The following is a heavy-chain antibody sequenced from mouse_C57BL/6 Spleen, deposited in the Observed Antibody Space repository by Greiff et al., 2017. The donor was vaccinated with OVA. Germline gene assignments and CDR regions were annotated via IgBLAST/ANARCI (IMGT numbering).Heavy chain of an antibody. CDR3: ARELYDGWYFDV. CDR2: ISYDGSN. CDR1: GYSITSGYY. D-gene: IGHD2-14*01. J-gene: IGHJ1*03. V-gene: IGHV3-6*01. Sequence: EVKLMESGPGLVKPSQSLSLTCSVTGYSITSGYYWNWIRQFPGNKLEWMGYISYDGSNNYNPSLKNRISITRDTSKNQFFLKLNSVTTEDTATYYCARELYDGWYFDVWGTGTTVTVSS.